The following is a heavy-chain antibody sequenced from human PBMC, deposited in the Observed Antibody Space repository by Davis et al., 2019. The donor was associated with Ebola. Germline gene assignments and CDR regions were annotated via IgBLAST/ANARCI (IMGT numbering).Heavy chain of an antibody. CDR1: GGSISSSSYY. J-gene: IGHJ4*02. CDR3: ARVPDSSGWFLYFDY. D-gene: IGHD6-19*01. CDR2: IYYSGST. V-gene: IGHV4-61*05. Sequence: PSETLSLTCTVSGGSISSSSYYWGWIRQPPGKGLEWIGYIYYSGSTNYNPSLKSRVTISVDTSKNQFSLKLSSVTAADTAVYYCARVPDSSGWFLYFDYWGQGTLVTVSS.